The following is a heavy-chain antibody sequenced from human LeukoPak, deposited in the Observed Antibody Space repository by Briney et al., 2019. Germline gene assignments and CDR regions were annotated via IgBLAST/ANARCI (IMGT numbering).Heavy chain of an antibody. CDR3: AREYRGSRYF. Sequence: PGGSLRLSCAASGFTFSNYWMSWVRQAPGKGLEWVANIKQDGSEKYYVDSVKGRFTISRDNAKNSLYLQMNSLRVEDTAAYYCAREYRGSRYFRGQGTLVTVSS. CDR2: IKQDGSEK. D-gene: IGHD2/OR15-2a*01. J-gene: IGHJ4*02. V-gene: IGHV3-7*01. CDR1: GFTFSNYW.